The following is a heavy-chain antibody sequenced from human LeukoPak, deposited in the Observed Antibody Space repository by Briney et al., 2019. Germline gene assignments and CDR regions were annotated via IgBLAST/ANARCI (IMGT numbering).Heavy chain of an antibody. D-gene: IGHD5-24*01. J-gene: IGHJ5*02. V-gene: IGHV4-59*01. CDR1: GGPISSYY. CDR2: ASYSGST. Sequence: AETLTLTCTVSGGPISSYYWSWIRQPPGKGLEWIGYASYSGSTSYNPSLKSRVTISVDTSKNQFSLKLSSVTAADPAVYYCATMAGPFDPWGQGTLVTVSS. CDR3: ATMAGPFDP.